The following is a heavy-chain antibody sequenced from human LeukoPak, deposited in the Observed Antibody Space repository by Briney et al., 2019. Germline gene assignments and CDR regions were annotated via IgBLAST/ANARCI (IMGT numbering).Heavy chain of an antibody. J-gene: IGHJ3*02. CDR1: GGSISSGGYY. CDR2: IYYSGST. V-gene: IGHV4-31*03. CDR3: ARVYQYYYDSSGYGTFDI. Sequence: SETLSLTCTVSGGSISSGGYYWSWIRQHPGKGLEWIGYIYYSGSTYYNPPLKSRVTISVDTSKNQFSLKLSSVTAADTAVYYCARVYQYYYDSSGYGTFDIWGQGTMVTVSS. D-gene: IGHD3-22*01.